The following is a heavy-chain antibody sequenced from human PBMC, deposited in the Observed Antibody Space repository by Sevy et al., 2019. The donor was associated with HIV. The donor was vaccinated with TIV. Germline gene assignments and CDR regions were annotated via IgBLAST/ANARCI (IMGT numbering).Heavy chain of an antibody. CDR3: ARDYCSGGSGYGSDAFDI. Sequence: SETLSLTCTVSGGSISSGTYYWIWVRQPAGKGLEWIGRIYTSGSTNYNPSLKSRGTISVDTSKNQFSLKLNSVTAADTAVYYCARDYCSGGSGYGSDAFDIWGRGTMVTVSS. D-gene: IGHD2-15*01. J-gene: IGHJ3*02. CDR2: IYTSGST. CDR1: GGSISSGTYY. V-gene: IGHV4-61*02.